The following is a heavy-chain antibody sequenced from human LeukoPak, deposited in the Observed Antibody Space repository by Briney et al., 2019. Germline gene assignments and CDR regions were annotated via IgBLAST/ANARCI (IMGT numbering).Heavy chain of an antibody. CDR1: GFTFSNYW. Sequence: PGGSLRLSCAASGFTFSNYWMSWVRQAPGKGLEWVAVISYDGSNKYYADSVKGRFTISRDNSKNTLYLQMNSLRAEDTAVYYCARVRPNKYCSGGSCYQTGGMDVWGQGTTVTVSS. CDR2: ISYDGSNK. J-gene: IGHJ6*02. V-gene: IGHV3-30-3*01. CDR3: ARVRPNKYCSGGSCYQTGGMDV. D-gene: IGHD2-15*01.